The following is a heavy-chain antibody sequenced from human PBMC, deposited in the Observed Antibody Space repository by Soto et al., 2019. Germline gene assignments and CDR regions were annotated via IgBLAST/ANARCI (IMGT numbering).Heavy chain of an antibody. D-gene: IGHD3-3*01. CDR3: ARSPNYDFWSGYPYYFDY. V-gene: IGHV4-34*01. CDR1: GGSFSGYY. CDR2: INHSGST. J-gene: IGHJ4*02. Sequence: SETLSLTCAFYGGSFSGYYWSLIRQPPGKGLEWIGEINHSGSTNYNPSLKSRVTISVDTSKNQFSLKLSSVTAADTAVYYCARSPNYDFWSGYPYYFDYWGQGTLVTVSS.